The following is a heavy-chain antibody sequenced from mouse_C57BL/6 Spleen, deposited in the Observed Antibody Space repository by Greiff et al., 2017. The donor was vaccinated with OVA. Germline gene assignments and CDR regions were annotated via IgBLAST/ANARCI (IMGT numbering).Heavy chain of an antibody. Sequence: QVQLQQSGPGLVQPSQSLSITCPVSGFSLTSYGVHWVRQSPGKGLEWLGVIWSGGSTDYNAAFISSLSISKDTSKSQVFFKMNSLQADETAIYYCARTPPSSQSFDYWGQGTTLTVSS. CDR3: ARTPPSSQSFDY. J-gene: IGHJ2*01. CDR2: IWSGGST. V-gene: IGHV2-2*01. D-gene: IGHD6-2*01. CDR1: GFSLTSYG.